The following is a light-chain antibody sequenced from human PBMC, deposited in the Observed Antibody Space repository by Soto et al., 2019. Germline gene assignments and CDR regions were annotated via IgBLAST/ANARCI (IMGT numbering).Light chain of an antibody. CDR3: CSYAGGSTVL. CDR1: SSDVGNYNL. Sequence: QSALTQPASVSGSPGQSITISCTGTSSDVGNYNLVSWYQQHPGKAPKLMIFEGSKRPSGVSNRFSGSQSGNTASLTISGRQAEDEADYHCCSYAGGSTVLLGVGTHLTVL. J-gene: IGLJ7*01. CDR2: EGS. V-gene: IGLV2-23*01.